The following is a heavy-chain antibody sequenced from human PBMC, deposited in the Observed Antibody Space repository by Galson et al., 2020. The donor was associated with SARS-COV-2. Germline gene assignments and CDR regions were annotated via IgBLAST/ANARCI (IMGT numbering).Heavy chain of an antibody. CDR2: IYYTTNT. CDR3: ASSFFCLTGAY. CDR1: GVSISSGAYS. Sequence: SETLSLTCTVSGVSISSGAYSWNWIRQSPGQDLESISFIYYTTNTYYNPSLMSRVSMSVDTSKNEFSLRMTSVTAADSAVYYCASSFFCLTGAYWGQGALVTVSS. V-gene: IGHV4-30-4*08. D-gene: IGHD3-16*01. J-gene: IGHJ4*02.